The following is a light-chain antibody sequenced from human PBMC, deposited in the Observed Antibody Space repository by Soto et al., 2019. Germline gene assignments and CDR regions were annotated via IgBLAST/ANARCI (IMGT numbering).Light chain of an antibody. Sequence: EIVMTQSPATLSVSPGERXXLSXXASQSVSSNLAWYQQKPGQAPRLLIYGASTRATGIPARFSGSGSGTEFTLTISSLQSEDFAXXYCXXXNNXPPRGRTFGQGTKVEIK. CDR2: GAS. CDR3: XXXNNXPPRGRT. CDR1: QSVSSN. J-gene: IGKJ1*01. V-gene: IGKV3-15*01.